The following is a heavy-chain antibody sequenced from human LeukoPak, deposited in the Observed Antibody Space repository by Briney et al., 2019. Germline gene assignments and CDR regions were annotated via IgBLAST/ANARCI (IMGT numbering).Heavy chain of an antibody. CDR2: IYSGGST. CDR1: GFTVSSNY. V-gene: IGHV3-53*01. Sequence: PGGSLRLSCAASGFTVSSNYMSWVRQAPGKGLEWVSVIYSGGSTYYADSVKGRFTISRDNSKNTLYLQMNSLRAEDTAVYYCARGGSDILTQHDYWGQGTLVTVSS. J-gene: IGHJ4*02. CDR3: ARGGSDILTQHDY. D-gene: IGHD3-9*01.